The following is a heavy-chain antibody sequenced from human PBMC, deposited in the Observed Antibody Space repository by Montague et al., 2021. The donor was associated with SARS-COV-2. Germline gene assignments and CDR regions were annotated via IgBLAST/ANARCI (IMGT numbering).Heavy chain of an antibody. Sequence: SETLSLTCSVSGGSLSSFYWSWIRQPPGKGLEYIGYIHYSGSTNFSPSLNSRVSISLDTSKNQFSLNLRSVTTADAAVYYWARVAELDVFSFYYYGLDVWGQGTTVTVSS. D-gene: IGHD3-10*02. V-gene: IGHV4-59*01. CDR1: GGSLSSFY. CDR2: IHYSGST. CDR3: ARVAELDVFSFYYYGLDV. J-gene: IGHJ6*02.